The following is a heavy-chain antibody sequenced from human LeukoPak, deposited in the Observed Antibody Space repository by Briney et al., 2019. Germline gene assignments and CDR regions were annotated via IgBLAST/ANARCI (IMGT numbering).Heavy chain of an antibody. CDR2: IYYSGST. CDR3: ARHAFDWNYEPYYYYMDV. D-gene: IGHD1-7*01. Sequence: PSQTLSLTCTVSGGSISSSSYYWGWIRQPPGKGLEWIGSIYYSGSTYYNPSLKSRVTISVDTSKNQFSLKLSSVTAADTAVYYCARHAFDWNYEPYYYYMDVWGKGTTVTVSS. V-gene: IGHV4-39*01. J-gene: IGHJ6*03. CDR1: GGSISSSSYY.